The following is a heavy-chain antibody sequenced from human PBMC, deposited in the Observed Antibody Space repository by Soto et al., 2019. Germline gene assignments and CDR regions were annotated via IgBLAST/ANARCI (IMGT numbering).Heavy chain of an antibody. V-gene: IGHV1-69*13. CDR2: IIPIFGTA. J-gene: IGHJ5*02. CDR1: GGTFSSYA. CDR3: ARDFSGGVAAAGTEGDNWFVP. D-gene: IGHD6-13*01. Sequence: SVKVSCKASGGTFSSYAISWVRQAPGQGLEWMGGIIPIFGTANYAQKFQGRVTITADESTSTAYMELSSLRSEDTAVYYCARDFSGGVAAAGTEGDNWFVPWVQGTLATVSS.